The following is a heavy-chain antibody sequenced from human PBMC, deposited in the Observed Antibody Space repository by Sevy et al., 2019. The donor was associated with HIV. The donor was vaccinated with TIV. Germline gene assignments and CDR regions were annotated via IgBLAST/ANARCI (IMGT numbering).Heavy chain of an antibody. D-gene: IGHD2-2*01. Sequence: GGSLRLSCAASGFTFSSYTMNWVRQAPGKGLEWVSSITGGSSDIYYADSVKCRFTIFRDNAKNSLYLQMNSLRAEDAAVYYCARDGGCSSTSCLLCFDCWGQGSLVTVSS. J-gene: IGHJ4*02. CDR1: GFTFSSYT. V-gene: IGHV3-21*01. CDR3: ARDGGCSSTSCLLCFDC. CDR2: ITGGSSDI.